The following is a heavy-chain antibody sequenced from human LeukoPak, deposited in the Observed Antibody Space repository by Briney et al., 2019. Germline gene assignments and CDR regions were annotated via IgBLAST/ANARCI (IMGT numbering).Heavy chain of an antibody. J-gene: IGHJ3*02. CDR1: GFTFSSYW. CDR3: ARDVSSGRTAYDAFDI. CDR2: INSDGSST. D-gene: IGHD3-22*01. V-gene: IGHV3-74*01. Sequence: GGPLRLSCAASGFTFSSYWMHWVRHAPGEGLVGVSRINSDGSSTNYADSVKGPFTISRDHAQNTLYPQMNSLRAEDTAVYYCARDVSSGRTAYDAFDIWGQGTMVTVSS.